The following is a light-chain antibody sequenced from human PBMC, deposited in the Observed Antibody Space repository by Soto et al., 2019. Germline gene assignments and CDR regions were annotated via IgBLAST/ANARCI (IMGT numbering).Light chain of an antibody. Sequence: EIVLTQSPGTLSLSPGERATLSCRASQSVSSSYLAWYQQKPGQAPRLRIYGASSRATGIPDRFSGSGSGTDFTLTISRLEPEDFEVYYCQQYGSSRTFGQGTKVEIK. CDR3: QQYGSSRT. J-gene: IGKJ1*01. CDR2: GAS. V-gene: IGKV3-20*01. CDR1: QSVSSSY.